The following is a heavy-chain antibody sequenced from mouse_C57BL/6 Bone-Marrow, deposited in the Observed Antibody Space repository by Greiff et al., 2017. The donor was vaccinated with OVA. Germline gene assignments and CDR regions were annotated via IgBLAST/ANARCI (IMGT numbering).Heavy chain of an antibody. CDR1: GYTFTSYG. V-gene: IGHV1-81*01. CDR3: ARPGGSLAY. Sequence: VKLVESGAELARPGASVKLSCKASGYTFTSYGISWVKQRTGQGLEWIGEIYPRSGNTYYNEKFKGKATLTADKSSSTAYMELRSLTSEDSAVYFCARPGGSLAYWGQGTLVTVSA. J-gene: IGHJ3*01. CDR2: IYPRSGNT. D-gene: IGHD1-1*02.